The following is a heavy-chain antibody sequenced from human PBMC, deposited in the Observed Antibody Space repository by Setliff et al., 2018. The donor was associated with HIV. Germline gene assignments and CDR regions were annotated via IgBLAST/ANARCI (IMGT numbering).Heavy chain of an antibody. CDR2: IHYSRGS. D-gene: IGHD3-22*01. V-gene: IGHV4-39*02. CDR1: GGSISSTSYY. CDR3: ARGLSFYDPGGFDY. J-gene: IGHJ4*02. Sequence: SETLSLTCTVSGGSISSTSYYWDWLRQPPGKGLEWIGNIHYSRGSSYNASLKSRVTISLDTSKNHFSLKLSSVTAADTAVYYCARGLSFYDPGGFDYWGQGTLVTVSS.